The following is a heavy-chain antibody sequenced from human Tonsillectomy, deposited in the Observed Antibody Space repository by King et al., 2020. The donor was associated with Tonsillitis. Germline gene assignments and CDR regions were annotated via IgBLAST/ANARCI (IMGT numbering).Heavy chain of an antibody. Sequence: QLVQSGAEVKKPGASVKVSCRASGYSLTRYAISLVRRAPGQGLELMGWISGYNGNTNNAQKFHGRVPMTTDTSTSTAYMDLRSLRSDDTAVYYCARDPGVTTNNWFDPWGQGTLVIVSS. V-gene: IGHV1-18*01. J-gene: IGHJ5*02. CDR3: ARDPGVTTNNWFDP. D-gene: IGHD4-11*01. CDR2: ISGYNGNT. CDR1: GYSLTRYA.